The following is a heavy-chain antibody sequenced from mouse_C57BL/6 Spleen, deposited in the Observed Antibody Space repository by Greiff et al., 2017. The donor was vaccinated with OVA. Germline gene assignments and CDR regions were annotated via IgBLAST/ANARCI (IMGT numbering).Heavy chain of an antibody. CDR2: IDPSDSYT. V-gene: IGHV1-50*01. D-gene: IGHD2-1*01. J-gene: IGHJ1*03. Sequence: QVQLQQPGAELVKPGASVKLSCKASGYTFTSYWMQWVKQRPGQGLEWIGEIDPSDSYTNYNQKFKGKATLTVDTSSSTAYMQLSSLTSEDSAVYYCERKGIDYGNSGAYIDVWGTGTTVTVSS. CDR1: GYTFTSYW. CDR3: ERKGIDYGNSGAYIDV.